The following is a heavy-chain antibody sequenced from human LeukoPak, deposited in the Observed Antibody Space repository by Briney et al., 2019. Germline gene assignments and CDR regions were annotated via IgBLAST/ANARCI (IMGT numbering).Heavy chain of an antibody. Sequence: ASVKVSCKASGYTFTSYDINWVRQATGQGLEWMGWMNPNSGNTGYAQKFKGRVTMTGNTSISTAYMELNSLRAEDTAVSYCARAGLYYYYKDVWGKGTTVTVSS. CDR3: ARAGLYYYYKDV. D-gene: IGHD6-19*01. V-gene: IGHV1-8*01. CDR2: MNPNSGNT. J-gene: IGHJ6*03. CDR1: GYTFTSYD.